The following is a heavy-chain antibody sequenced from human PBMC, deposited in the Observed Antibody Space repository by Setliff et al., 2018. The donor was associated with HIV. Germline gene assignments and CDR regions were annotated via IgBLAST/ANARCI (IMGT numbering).Heavy chain of an antibody. CDR2: RCHNENGVTT. Sequence: SETLSLTCIVSGGSMDNYYWNWVRQPPGKGPEWIGNRCHNENGVTTNQNPSLKSRVVMYLDRTKNEFSLSPFSATTADTAVDYCARDRGSGWYGYFQQWGQGSQVTVSS. J-gene: IGHJ1*01. D-gene: IGHD6-19*01. CDR3: ARDRGSGWYGYFQQ. V-gene: IGHV4-59*01. CDR1: GGSMDNYY.